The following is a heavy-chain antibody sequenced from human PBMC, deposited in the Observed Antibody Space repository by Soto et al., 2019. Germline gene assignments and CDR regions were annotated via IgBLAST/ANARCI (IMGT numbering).Heavy chain of an antibody. J-gene: IGHJ4*02. Sequence: PVGSLRLSCAASGFTFSDYGVNWFRQDPVQGPEWLAVISYDGTTQNYADYVKGRFTIYRDNFKKKLHLQINILRGEDTAVYYCAKSEEESSAEVGSLDYWGQGTMVTVSS. V-gene: IGHV3-30*18. D-gene: IGHD3-22*01. CDR2: ISYDGTTQ. CDR3: AKSEEESSAEVGSLDY. CDR1: GFTFSDYG.